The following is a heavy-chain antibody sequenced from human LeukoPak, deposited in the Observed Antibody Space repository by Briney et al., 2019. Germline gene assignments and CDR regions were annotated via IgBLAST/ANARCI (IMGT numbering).Heavy chain of an antibody. D-gene: IGHD2-15*01. CDR2: ISGSGGST. CDR3: AKDAFDRNIVVVVAGFDY. CDR1: GFTFSSYA. V-gene: IGHV3-23*01. Sequence: PGGSLRLSCAASGFTFSSYAMSWVRQAPGKGLEWVSAISGSGGSTYYAGSVKGRFTISRDNSKNTLYLQMNSLRAEDTAVYYCAKDAFDRNIVVVVAGFDYWGQGTLVTVSS. J-gene: IGHJ4*02.